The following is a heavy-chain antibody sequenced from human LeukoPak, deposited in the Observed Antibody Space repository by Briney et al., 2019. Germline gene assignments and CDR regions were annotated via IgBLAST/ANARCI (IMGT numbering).Heavy chain of an antibody. CDR3: ARDYYGSKSSSFDP. CDR2: MNPNSGNT. CDR1: GYTFTSYD. V-gene: IGHV1-8*01. J-gene: IGHJ5*02. Sequence: EASVKVSCKASGYTFTSYDINWVRQAPGQGLEWLGWMNPNSGNTGYAQNFQGRVTMTRDTSIDTAYMELTSLRYEDTAVYYCARDYYGSKSSSFDPWGQGTLVTVSS. D-gene: IGHD3-10*01.